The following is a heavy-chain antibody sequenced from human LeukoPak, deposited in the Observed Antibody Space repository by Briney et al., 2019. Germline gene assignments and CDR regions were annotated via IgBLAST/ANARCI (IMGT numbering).Heavy chain of an antibody. J-gene: IGHJ4*02. CDR3: AKLSSNWYFDS. CDR1: GGSISSYY. D-gene: IGHD1-1*01. CDR2: IYYSGST. Sequence: SETLSLTCTVSGGSISSYYWSWIRQPPGKGLEWIGYIYYSGSTNYNPPLKGRVTISVDTSKNQFSLSLSVVAAADTAVYYCAKLSSNWYFDSWGRGTLVTVSS. V-gene: IGHV4-59*08.